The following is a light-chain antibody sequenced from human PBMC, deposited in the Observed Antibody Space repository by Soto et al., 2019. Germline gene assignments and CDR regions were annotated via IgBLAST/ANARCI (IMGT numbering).Light chain of an antibody. J-gene: IGLJ1*01. CDR3: CSYAGSPRYV. CDR1: SSDVGTYNY. CDR2: DVS. Sequence: QSALTQPRSVSGSLGQSVTISCTGTSSDVGTYNYVSWYQQHPGKAPKVLIYDVSERPSGVPDRFSGSKSVNTASLTISGLQAEDEAYYYCCSYAGSPRYVLGTGTKLTVL. V-gene: IGLV2-11*01.